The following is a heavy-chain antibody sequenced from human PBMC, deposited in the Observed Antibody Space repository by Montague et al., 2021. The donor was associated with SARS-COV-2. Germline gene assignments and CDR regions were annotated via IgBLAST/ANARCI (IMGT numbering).Heavy chain of an antibody. CDR3: ARGHLSVSMIVVVFTSASYYFDY. Sequence: TLSLTCAVYGGSFGDDHWSWIRQPPGKGLEWIGNIRQSGRTNYNPSLKSRVTISVDTSKNQFSLKLTSVTAADTGLYFCARGHLSVSMIVVVFTSASYYFDYRGQGAQVTVSS. CDR2: IRQSGRT. CDR1: GGSFGDDH. J-gene: IGHJ4*02. V-gene: IGHV4-34*01. D-gene: IGHD3-22*01.